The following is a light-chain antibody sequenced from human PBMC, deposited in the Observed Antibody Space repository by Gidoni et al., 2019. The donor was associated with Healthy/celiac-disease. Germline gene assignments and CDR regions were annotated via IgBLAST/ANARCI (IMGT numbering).Light chain of an antibody. CDR1: SSNIGAGYD. Sequence: SVLTQPPSVSGAPGQRVTIPCTGSSSNIGAGYDVHWYQQLPGTAPKLLIYGNSNRPSGVPDRFSGSKSGTSASLAITGLQAEDEADYYCQSYDSSLSVGVFGGGTKLTVL. CDR2: GNS. J-gene: IGLJ2*01. V-gene: IGLV1-40*01. CDR3: QSYDSSLSVGV.